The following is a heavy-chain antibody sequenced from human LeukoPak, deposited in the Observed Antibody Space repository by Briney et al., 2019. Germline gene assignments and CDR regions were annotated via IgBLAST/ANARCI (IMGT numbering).Heavy chain of an antibody. CDR1: GFTFSSYG. J-gene: IGHJ6*03. V-gene: IGHV3-30*02. Sequence: GGSLRLSCAASGFTFSSYGMHWVRQAPGKGLEWVAFISYEGSNKYYVDSVKGRFTISRDNSKNTLYLQMNSLRLEDTAVYYCAKDRLPGPYYYYMDVWGKGTTVTVSS. CDR3: AKDRLPGPYYYYMDV. CDR2: ISYEGSNK.